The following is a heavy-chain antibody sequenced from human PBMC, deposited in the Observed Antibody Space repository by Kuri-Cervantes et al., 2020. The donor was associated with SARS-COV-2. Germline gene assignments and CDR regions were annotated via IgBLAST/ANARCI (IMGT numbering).Heavy chain of an antibody. CDR1: GYTFTSYY. D-gene: IGHD3-3*01. V-gene: IGHV1-46*03. CDR3: AGELTLRRAIFGVVNSNYYYYYMDV. Sequence: ASVKVSCKASGYTFTSYYMHWVRQAPGQGLEWMGIINPSGGSTSYAQKFQGRVTMTRDTSTSTVYMELSSLRSEDTAVYYCAGELTLRRAIFGVVNSNYYYYYMDVWGKGTTVTVSS. CDR2: INPSGGST. J-gene: IGHJ6*03.